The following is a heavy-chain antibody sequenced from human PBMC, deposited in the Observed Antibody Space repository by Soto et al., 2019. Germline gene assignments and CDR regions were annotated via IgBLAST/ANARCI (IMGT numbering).Heavy chain of an antibody. J-gene: IGHJ4*02. CDR2: ILYSGST. Sequence: QVQLQESGPGLVKPSETLSLTCTVSGGSVTGYHWSWIRQPPGKGLEWIGYILYSGSTKYNPSLQSRVAISIDTSKNQFSLKLSSVTASDTAVYYCAAYMEGVGGRGYWGQGNLVTVSS. V-gene: IGHV4-59*02. D-gene: IGHD5-12*01. CDR3: AAYMEGVGGRGY. CDR1: GGSVTGYH.